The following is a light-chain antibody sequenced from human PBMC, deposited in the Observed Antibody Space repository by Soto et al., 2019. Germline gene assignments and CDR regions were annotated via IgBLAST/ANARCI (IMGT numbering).Light chain of an antibody. Sequence: DIQLTQSPSTLSASVGDRVTITCRASHDVNYWLAWYQQKPGNAPKLLIYDASSLESGVPSRFSGSGSGTEFTLTISSLQSDDFASYFCQQYDSFPWTFGQGTNVEVK. V-gene: IGKV1-5*01. J-gene: IGKJ1*01. CDR3: QQYDSFPWT. CDR1: HDVNYW. CDR2: DAS.